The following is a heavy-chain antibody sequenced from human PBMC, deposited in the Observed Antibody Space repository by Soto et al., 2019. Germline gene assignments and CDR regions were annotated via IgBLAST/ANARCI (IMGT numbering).Heavy chain of an antibody. CDR1: GFTFSSYS. CDR2: ISSSSSYI. J-gene: IGHJ6*02. D-gene: IGHD2-2*01. Sequence: LRLSCAASGFTFSSYSMNWVRQAPGKGLEWVSSISSSSSYIYYADSVKGRFTISRDNAKNSLYLQMNSLRAEDTAVYYCARVGCSSTSCYYYYYGMDVWAQGTTVTVSS. V-gene: IGHV3-21*01. CDR3: ARVGCSSTSCYYYYYGMDV.